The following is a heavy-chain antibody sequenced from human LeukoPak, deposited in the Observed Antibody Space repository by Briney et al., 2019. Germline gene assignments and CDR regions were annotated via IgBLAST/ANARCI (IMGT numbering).Heavy chain of an antibody. CDR3: ASVSRQTPFYVYYYYYYMDV. CDR1: GGSISSYY. J-gene: IGHJ6*03. D-gene: IGHD5/OR15-5a*01. Sequence: SETLSLTCTVSGGSISSYYWSWIRQPPGKGLEWIGYIYYSGSTNYNPSLKSRVTISVDTSKNQFSLKLSSVTAADTAVYYCASVSRQTPFYVYYYYYYMDVWGKGTTVTVSS. V-gene: IGHV4-59*01. CDR2: IYYSGST.